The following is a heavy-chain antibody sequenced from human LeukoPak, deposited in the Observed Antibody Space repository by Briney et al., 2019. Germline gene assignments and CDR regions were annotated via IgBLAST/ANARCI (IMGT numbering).Heavy chain of an antibody. Sequence: SSETLSLTCSVPGDSITIYYWTWIRQPPGKGLEWIGYIVHTGGTNYSPSLNSRVTIARDTSKNTFSLKLSSLTAADTAVYFCARGRVSSSSWNSAYYYYVYMDVWGKGTTVTVSS. V-gene: IGHV4-59*01. D-gene: IGHD6-13*01. CDR1: GDSITIYY. CDR2: IVHTGGT. J-gene: IGHJ6*03. CDR3: ARGRVSSSSWNSAYYYYVYMDV.